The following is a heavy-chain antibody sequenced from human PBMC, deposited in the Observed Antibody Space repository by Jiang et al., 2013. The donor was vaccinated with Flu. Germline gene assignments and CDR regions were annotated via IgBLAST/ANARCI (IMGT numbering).Heavy chain of an antibody. J-gene: IGHJ3*02. D-gene: IGHD3-22*01. Sequence: SAISGSGGSTYYADSVKGRFTISRDNSKNTLYLQMNSLRAEDTAVYYCAKDSVTYYYDSSAQGAFDIWGQRDNGHRLL. CDR3: AKDSVTYYYDSSAQGAFDI. CDR2: ISGSGGST. V-gene: IGHV3-23*01.